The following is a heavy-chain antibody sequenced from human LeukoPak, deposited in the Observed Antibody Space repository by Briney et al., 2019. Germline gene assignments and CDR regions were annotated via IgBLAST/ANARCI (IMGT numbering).Heavy chain of an antibody. D-gene: IGHD3-10*01. V-gene: IGHV1-24*01. J-gene: IGHJ5*02. CDR1: GYTLTELS. CDR3: ATPNVYYYGSGSYSYWFDP. CDR2: FDPEVGET. Sequence: ASVKVSCKVSGYTLTELSMHWVRQAPGKGLEWMGGFDPEVGETIYAQKFQGRVTMTEDTSTDTAYMELSSLRSEDTAVYYCATPNVYYYGSGSYSYWFDPWGQGTLVTVSS.